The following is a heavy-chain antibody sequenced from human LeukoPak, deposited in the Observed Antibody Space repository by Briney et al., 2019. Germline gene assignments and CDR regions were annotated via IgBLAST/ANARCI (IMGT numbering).Heavy chain of an antibody. Sequence: GGSLRLSCAASGFRVDSYDMSWVRQAPGKGLGWVSGFNWNGGSTGYADSVKGRFTISRDSAKNSLYLQMNSLRAEDTALYYCARAPRGQFAFDIWGLGTMVTVSS. D-gene: IGHD5-24*01. J-gene: IGHJ3*02. CDR2: FNWNGGST. V-gene: IGHV3-20*04. CDR3: ARAPRGQFAFDI. CDR1: GFRVDSYD.